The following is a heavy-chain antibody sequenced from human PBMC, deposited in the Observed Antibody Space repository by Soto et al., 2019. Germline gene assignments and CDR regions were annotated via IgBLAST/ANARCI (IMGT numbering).Heavy chain of an antibody. CDR1: GGYISSSSYY. CDR2: IYYSGST. D-gene: IGHD3-3*01. Sequence: TDTLSLACTVSGGYISSSSYYWAWIRQPPGKGLEWIGSIYYSGSTYYNPSLKSRVTISVDTSKNQSSLKLSSVTAADTAVYYCAIRLNYDFWTAYAREFAPSGQLT. V-gene: IGHV4-39*01. J-gene: IGHJ5*02. CDR3: AIRLNYDFWTAYAREFAP.